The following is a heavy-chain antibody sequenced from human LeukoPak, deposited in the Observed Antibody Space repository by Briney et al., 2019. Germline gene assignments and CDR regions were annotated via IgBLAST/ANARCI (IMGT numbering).Heavy chain of an antibody. CDR1: GGTFSSYA. CDR3: ASYSGSYSYRWFDP. D-gene: IGHD1-26*01. V-gene: IGHV1-69*05. J-gene: IGHJ5*02. CDR2: IIPIFGTA. Sequence: SVKVSCKASGGTFSSYALSWVRQAPGQGLEWMGGIIPIFGTANYAQKFQGRVTITTDESTSTAYMELSSLRSEDTAVYYCASYSGSYSYRWFDPWGQGTLVTVSS.